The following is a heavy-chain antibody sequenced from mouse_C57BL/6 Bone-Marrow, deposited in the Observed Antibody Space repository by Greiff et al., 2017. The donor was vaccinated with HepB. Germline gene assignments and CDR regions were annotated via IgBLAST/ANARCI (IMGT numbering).Heavy chain of an antibody. CDR3: ARDRYYGSSSWFAY. CDR2: ISDGGSYT. V-gene: IGHV5-4*01. Sequence: EVKLVESGGGLVKPGGSLKLSCAASGFTFSSYAMSWVRQTPEKRLEWVATISDGGSYTYYPDNVKGRFTISRDNAKNNLYLQMSHLKSEDTAMYYCARDRYYGSSSWFAYWGQGTLVTVSA. CDR1: GFTFSSYA. D-gene: IGHD1-1*01. J-gene: IGHJ3*01.